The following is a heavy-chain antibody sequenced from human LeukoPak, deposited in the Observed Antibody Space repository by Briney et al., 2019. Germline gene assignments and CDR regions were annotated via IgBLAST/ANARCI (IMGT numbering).Heavy chain of an antibody. V-gene: IGHV3-53*01. CDR2: IYGGGNI. D-gene: IGHD5-24*01. CDR3: ARGAGYNYPYYFDY. CDR1: GFTVSSNY. J-gene: IGHJ4*02. Sequence: QSGGSLRLSCAASGFTVSSNYMNWVRQASGKGLEWVSVIYGGGNIYYADSVKGRFTISRDNSKNTLYLQMNSLRAEDTAVYYCARGAGYNYPYYFDYWGQGTLVTVSS.